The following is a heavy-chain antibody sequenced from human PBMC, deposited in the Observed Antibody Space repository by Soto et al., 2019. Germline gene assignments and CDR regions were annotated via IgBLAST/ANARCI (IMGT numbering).Heavy chain of an antibody. CDR2: ISAYNGNT. CDR3: ARDVDYDFWSAHRERYWFDS. V-gene: IGHV1-18*01. Sequence: ASVKVSCKASGYTFASYVISWVRQAPGQGLEWMGWISAYNGNTNYAQKLQGRVTMTTDTSTSTAYMELRSLRSDDTAVYYCARDVDYDFWSAHRERYWFDSWGQGTLVTVSS. CDR1: GYTFASYV. J-gene: IGHJ5*01. D-gene: IGHD3-3*01.